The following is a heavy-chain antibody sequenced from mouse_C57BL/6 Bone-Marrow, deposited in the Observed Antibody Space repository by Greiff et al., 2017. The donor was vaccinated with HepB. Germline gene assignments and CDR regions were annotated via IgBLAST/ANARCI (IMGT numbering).Heavy chain of an antibody. CDR1: GFTFTDYY. V-gene: IGHV7-3*01. J-gene: IGHJ2*01. CDR2: IRNKANGYTT. CDR3: ARYRRFYFDY. Sequence: EVHRVESGGGLVQPGGSLSLSCAASGFTFTDYYMSWVRQPPGKALEWLGFIRNKANGYTTEYSASVKGRFTISRDNSQSILYLQMNALRAEDSATYYCARYRRFYFDYWGQGTTLTVSS.